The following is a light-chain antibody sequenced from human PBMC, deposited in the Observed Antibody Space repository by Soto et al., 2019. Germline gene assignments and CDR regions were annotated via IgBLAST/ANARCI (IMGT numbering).Light chain of an antibody. CDR2: DVS. Sequence: SGLTQPRSVSGSPGQSVTISCTGTSSDVGGYNYVSWYQQHPGKAPKLMIYDVSERPSGVPDRFSGSKSGNTASLTISGLQAEDEADYYCCSYAGSNTYVFGTGTKVTVL. J-gene: IGLJ1*01. CDR3: CSYAGSNTYV. CDR1: SSDVGGYNY. V-gene: IGLV2-11*01.